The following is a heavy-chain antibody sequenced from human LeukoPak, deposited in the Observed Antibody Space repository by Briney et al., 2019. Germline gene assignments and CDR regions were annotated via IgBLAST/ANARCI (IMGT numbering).Heavy chain of an antibody. J-gene: IGHJ4*02. Sequence: ASVKVSCKASGYTFTSYDINWVRQATGQGLEWMGWMNPNSGNTGYAQKFQGRVTITRNTSISTAYMELSSLRSEDTAVYYCARGSGYDILTGYYDFWGQGTLVTASS. CDR3: ARGSGYDILTGYYDF. D-gene: IGHD3-9*01. CDR2: MNPNSGNT. CDR1: GYTFTSYD. V-gene: IGHV1-8*03.